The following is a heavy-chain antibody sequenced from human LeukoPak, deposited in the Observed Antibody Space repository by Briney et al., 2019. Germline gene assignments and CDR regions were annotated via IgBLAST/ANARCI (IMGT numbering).Heavy chain of an antibody. J-gene: IGHJ4*02. V-gene: IGHV4-39*01. Sequence: SETLSLTCTVSGGSISSSSYYWGWIRQPPRKGLEWIGSIYYSGSTYYNPSLKSRVTISVDTSKNQFSLKLSSVTAADTAVYYCARPNDSSGYYYDPFDYWGQGTLVTVSS. CDR2: IYYSGST. CDR3: ARPNDSSGYYYDPFDY. D-gene: IGHD3-22*01. CDR1: GGSISSSSYY.